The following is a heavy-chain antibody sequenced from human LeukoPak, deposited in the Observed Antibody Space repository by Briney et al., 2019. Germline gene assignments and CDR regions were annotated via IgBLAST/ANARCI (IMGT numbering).Heavy chain of an antibody. D-gene: IGHD6-19*01. CDR2: IYYSGST. J-gene: IGHJ4*02. Sequence: SETLSLTCTASGGSISSSSYYWGWIRQPPGKGLEWIGSIYYSGSTYYNPSLKSRVTISVDTSKNQFSLKLSSVTAADTAVYYCASFHGGSGRAADYWGQGTLVTVSS. CDR3: ASFHGGSGRAADY. V-gene: IGHV4-39*01. CDR1: GGSISSSSYY.